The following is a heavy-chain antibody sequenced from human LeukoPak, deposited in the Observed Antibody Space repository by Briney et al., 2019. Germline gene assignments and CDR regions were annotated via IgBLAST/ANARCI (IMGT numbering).Heavy chain of an antibody. CDR2: INRDGTST. D-gene: IGHD6-19*01. V-gene: IGHV3-74*01. CDR1: GFTFSSYW. Sequence: GGSLRLFCAASGFTFSSYWMHWVRQAPGKGLVWVSRINRDGTSTSYADSVKGRFTISRDNAKNTVYLPMDSLRAEDTAVYYCARDSVTGDYWVQGTLVTVSS. J-gene: IGHJ4*02. CDR3: ARDSVTGDY.